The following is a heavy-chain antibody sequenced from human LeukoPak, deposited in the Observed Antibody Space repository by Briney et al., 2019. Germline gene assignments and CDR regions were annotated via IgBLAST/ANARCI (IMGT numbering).Heavy chain of an antibody. D-gene: IGHD4-23*01. CDR1: GGSISSYY. J-gene: IGHJ3*02. Sequence: PSETLSLTCTASGGSISSYYWSWIRQPPGKGLEWIGDIYYSGSTNYNPSLKSRVTISVDTSKNQFSLKLSSVTAAGTAVYYCARGDIDYGGNPHAFDIWGQGTMVTVSS. V-gene: IGHV4-59*01. CDR3: ARGDIDYGGNPHAFDI. CDR2: IYYSGST.